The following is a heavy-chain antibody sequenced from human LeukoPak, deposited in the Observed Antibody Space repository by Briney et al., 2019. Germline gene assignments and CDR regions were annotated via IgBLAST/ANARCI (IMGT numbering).Heavy chain of an antibody. V-gene: IGHV1-2*02. CDR3: AREMRPATTTLVAY. J-gene: IGHJ4*02. D-gene: IGHD1-1*01. CDR1: GYIFTGYW. Sequence: ASVQVSYKTSGYIFTGYWIHWVRQAPGQGLEWMGFINPNSGSTNYAQKFQGRVTMTSDTSISTAYLELSSLTSDDTAVYYCAREMRPATTTLVAYWGQGTLVTVSS. CDR2: INPNSGST.